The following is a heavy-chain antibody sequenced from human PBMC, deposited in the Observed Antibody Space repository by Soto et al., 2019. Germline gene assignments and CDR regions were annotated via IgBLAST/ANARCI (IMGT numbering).Heavy chain of an antibody. CDR2: ISSSSSYI. V-gene: IGHV3-21*01. J-gene: IGHJ6*02. Sequence: PGGSLRLSCAASGFTFSSYSMNWVRQAPGKGLEWVSSISSSSSYIYYADSVKGRFTISRDNAKNSLYLQMNSLRAEDAAVYYCAREFRIVVVPAAMPYYGMDVWGQGTTVTVSS. CDR1: GFTFSSYS. D-gene: IGHD2-2*01. CDR3: AREFRIVVVPAAMPYYGMDV.